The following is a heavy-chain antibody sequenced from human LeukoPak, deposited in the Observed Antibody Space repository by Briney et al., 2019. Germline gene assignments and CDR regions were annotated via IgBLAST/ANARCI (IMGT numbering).Heavy chain of an antibody. CDR2: INPNSGGT. Sequence: GASVKVSCKASGYTFTGYYMHWVRQPPGQGLEWMGWINPNSGGTNYAQQFQGRVTMTRDTSISTAYMELSRLRSDDTAVYYGAREELGTSKADYWGQGTLVTVSS. J-gene: IGHJ4*02. CDR3: AREELGTSKADY. CDR1: GYTFTGYY. D-gene: IGHD3-10*01. V-gene: IGHV1-2*02.